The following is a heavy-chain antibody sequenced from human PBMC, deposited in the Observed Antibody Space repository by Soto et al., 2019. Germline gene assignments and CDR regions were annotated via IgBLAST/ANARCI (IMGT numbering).Heavy chain of an antibody. V-gene: IGHV3-30*18. CDR3: AKDEGVGATLGLPSGKDY. D-gene: IGHD1-26*01. CDR1: GFTFSSYA. Sequence: QAHLVESGGGVVQPGRSLRLSCAASGFTFSSYAMHWVRQAPGKGLEWVAVISYDGSNKYYADSVKGRLTISRDNSRDTLXLQMNSLRADDAVVYYCAKDEGVGATLGLPSGKDYWGQGTLVTVSS. CDR2: ISYDGSNK. J-gene: IGHJ4*02.